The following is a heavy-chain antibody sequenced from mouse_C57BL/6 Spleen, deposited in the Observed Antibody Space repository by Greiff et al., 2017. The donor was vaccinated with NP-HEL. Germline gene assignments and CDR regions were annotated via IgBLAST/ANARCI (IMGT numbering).Heavy chain of an antibody. J-gene: IGHJ2*01. CDR1: GYAFSSSW. CDR2: IYPGDGDT. Sequence: QVQLQQSGPELVKPGASVKISCKASGYAFSSSWMNWVKQRPGKGLEWIGRIYPGDGDTNYNGKFKGKATLTADKSSSTAYMQLSSLTSEDSAVYFCARGTTVVGYFDYWGQGTTLTVSS. D-gene: IGHD1-1*01. V-gene: IGHV1-82*01. CDR3: ARGTTVVGYFDY.